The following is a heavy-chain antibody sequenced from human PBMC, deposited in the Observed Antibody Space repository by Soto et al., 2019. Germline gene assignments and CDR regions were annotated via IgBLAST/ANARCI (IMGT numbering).Heavy chain of an antibody. J-gene: IGHJ1*01. CDR3: AREENCRGGTCYSEYFHH. V-gene: IGHV1-46*01. D-gene: IGHD2-15*01. Sequence: QVQLVQSGAEVKKPGASVKVSCKTSGYIFTAYSMHWVRQAPGQGLEWMGVVNPSGGSAHYAQSFEGRVTLTRDTSTSTFYMELSSLRSEDTAVYYCAREENCRGGTCYSEYFHHWGQAPWSPTPQ. CDR1: GYIFTAYS. CDR2: VNPSGGSA.